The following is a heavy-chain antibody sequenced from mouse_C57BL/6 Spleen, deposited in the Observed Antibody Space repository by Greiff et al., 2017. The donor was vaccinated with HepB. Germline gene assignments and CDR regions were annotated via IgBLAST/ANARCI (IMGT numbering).Heavy chain of an antibody. Sequence: EVKLMESGGGLVKPGGSLKLSCAASGFTFSSYAMSWVRQTPEKRLEWVATISDGGSYTYYPDNVKGRFTISRDNAKNNLYLQMSHLKSEDTAMYYCARDHYGSSWGYFDVWGTGTTVTVSS. CDR3: ARDHYGSSWGYFDV. V-gene: IGHV5-4*01. CDR2: ISDGGSYT. CDR1: GFTFSSYA. J-gene: IGHJ1*03. D-gene: IGHD1-1*01.